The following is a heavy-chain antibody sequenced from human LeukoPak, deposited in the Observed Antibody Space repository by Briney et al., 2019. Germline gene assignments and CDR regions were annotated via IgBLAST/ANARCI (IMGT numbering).Heavy chain of an antibody. V-gene: IGHV4-34*01. CDR2: INHSGST. CDR3: ARLMYSSSIGGEDFDY. CDR1: GGSFSGYY. Sequence: SETLSLTCAVYGGSFSGYYWSWIRQPPGKGLEWIGEINHSGSTNYNPSLKSRVTISVDTSKNQFSLKLSSVIAADTAVYYCARLMYSSSIGGEDFDYWGQGTLVTVSS. J-gene: IGHJ4*02. D-gene: IGHD6-13*01.